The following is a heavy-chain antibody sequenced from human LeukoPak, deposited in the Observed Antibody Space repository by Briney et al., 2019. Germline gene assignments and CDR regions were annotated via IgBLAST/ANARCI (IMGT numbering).Heavy chain of an antibody. Sequence: GGSLRLSCAASGFTFSSYWMHWVRQAPGKGLVWVSRIDSDGSSTSYADSVKGRFTISRDNAKNTLYLQMNGLRAEDTAVYYCARGEWKLLSHYWYFDLWGRGTLVTVSS. CDR1: GFTFSSYW. CDR3: ARGEWKLLSHYWYFDL. V-gene: IGHV3-74*01. D-gene: IGHD1-26*01. J-gene: IGHJ2*01. CDR2: IDSDGSST.